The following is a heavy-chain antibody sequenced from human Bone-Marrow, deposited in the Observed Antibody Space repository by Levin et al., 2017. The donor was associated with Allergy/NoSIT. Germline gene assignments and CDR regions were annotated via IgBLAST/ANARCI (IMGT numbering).Heavy chain of an antibody. CDR3: AREGYTYGYDY. CDR2: ILPSFGAA. Sequence: SVKVSCKTSGGAFSSYSIGWVRQAPGHGPEWMGGILPSFGAASYGQKFQGRVTITADESTRTAYLEMSSLRSDDTAVYYCAREGYTYGYDYWGQGTLVTVSS. CDR1: GGAFSSYS. J-gene: IGHJ4*02. V-gene: IGHV1-69*13. D-gene: IGHD5-18*01.